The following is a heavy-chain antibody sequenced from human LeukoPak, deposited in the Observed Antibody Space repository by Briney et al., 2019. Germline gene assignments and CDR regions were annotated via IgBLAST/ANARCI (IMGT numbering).Heavy chain of an antibody. CDR1: RFTFSDYY. CDR3: ARDFWSGSPD. D-gene: IGHD3-3*01. J-gene: IGHJ4*02. CDR2: IRRSGRTI. V-gene: IGHV3-11*04. Sequence: KPGGSLRLSCVATRFTFSDYYLSWIRQATGKGVEGASYIRRSGRTIYYADSVKGRFTVSSDNAKNSLYMQMNSLRVEDTAVYYCARDFWSGSPDWGQGTLVTVSS.